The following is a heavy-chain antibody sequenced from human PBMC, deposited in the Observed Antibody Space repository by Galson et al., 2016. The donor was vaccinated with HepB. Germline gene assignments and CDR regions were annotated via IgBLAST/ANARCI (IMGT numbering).Heavy chain of an antibody. CDR2: IDDTGST. D-gene: IGHD3-3*01. CDR3: ARDRTMSGVLTALWY. Sequence: SETLSLTCAVSGGSISSTNWWSLVLQPPGQGLEWIGEIDDTGSTNYNPSLKSRVTISVDKSERQFSLKLRSVTAADTAVYYCARDRTMSGVLTALWYWGQGTLVTVSS. J-gene: IGHJ4*02. CDR1: GGSISSTNW. V-gene: IGHV4-4*02.